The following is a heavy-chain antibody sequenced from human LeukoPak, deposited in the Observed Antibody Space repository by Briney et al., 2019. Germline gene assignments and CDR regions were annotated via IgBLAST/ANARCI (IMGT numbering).Heavy chain of an antibody. Sequence: EASVKVSCKASGYTFTSYGISWVRQAPGQGLEWMGWISAYNGNTNYAQKLQGRVTMTTDTSTSTAYMELRSLRSDDTAVYYCARDVLRFLEWLADFDYWGQGTLVTVSS. J-gene: IGHJ4*02. CDR2: ISAYNGNT. V-gene: IGHV1-18*01. D-gene: IGHD3-3*01. CDR3: ARDVLRFLEWLADFDY. CDR1: GYTFTSYG.